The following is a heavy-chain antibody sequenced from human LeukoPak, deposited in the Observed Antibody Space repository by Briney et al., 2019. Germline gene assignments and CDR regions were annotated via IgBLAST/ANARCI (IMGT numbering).Heavy chain of an antibody. Sequence: GASVKVSCKASGYTFTSYDINWVRQATGQGLEWMGWISAYNGNTNYAQKLQGRVTMTTDTSTSTAYMELRSLRSDDTAVYYCARATGLTSLYSVGFDPWGQGTLVTVSS. J-gene: IGHJ5*02. D-gene: IGHD3-16*02. CDR3: ARATGLTSLYSVGFDP. V-gene: IGHV1-18*01. CDR2: ISAYNGNT. CDR1: GYTFTSYD.